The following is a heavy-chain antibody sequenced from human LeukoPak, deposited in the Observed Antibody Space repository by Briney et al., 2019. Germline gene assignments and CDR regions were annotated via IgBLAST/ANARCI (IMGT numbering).Heavy chain of an antibody. CDR1: GYTFTSYG. Sequence: SVKVSCKASGYTFTSYGISWVRQAPGQGLEWMGGIIPIFGTANYAQKFQGRVTITADKSTSTAYMELSSLRSEDTAVYYCARGGAGYSSSWYNWFDPWGQGTLVTVSS. V-gene: IGHV1-69*06. D-gene: IGHD6-13*01. CDR2: IIPIFGTA. J-gene: IGHJ5*02. CDR3: ARGGAGYSSSWYNWFDP.